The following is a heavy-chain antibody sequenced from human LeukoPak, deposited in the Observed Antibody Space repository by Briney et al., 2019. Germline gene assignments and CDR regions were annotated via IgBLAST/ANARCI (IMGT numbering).Heavy chain of an antibody. J-gene: IGHJ6*01. CDR2: YSGST. V-gene: IGHV4-59*01. CDR1: GASISSYY. Sequence: PSETLSLTCTVSGASISSYYWSWIRQPPGKGLEWIGYYSGSTNYNPSLKSRVTISLDTSKNQFSLKLSSVTAADTAVYYCARGGGKWLSSYGMDVWGQGTTVTVSS. D-gene: IGHD3-22*01. CDR3: ARGGGKWLSSYGMDV.